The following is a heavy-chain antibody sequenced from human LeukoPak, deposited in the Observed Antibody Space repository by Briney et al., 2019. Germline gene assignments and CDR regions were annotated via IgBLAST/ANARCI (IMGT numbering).Heavy chain of an antibody. CDR1: GGSISSGSYY. D-gene: IGHD3-3*01. J-gene: IGHJ5*02. V-gene: IGHV4-61*02. CDR3: ARGHNSITSFGEIIRSRTRWFDP. CDR2: IYTSGST. Sequence: SETLSLTCTVSGGSISSGSYYWSWIRQPAGKGLEWIGRIYTSGSTNYNPSLKSRVTMSVDTSKNQFSLKLSSVTAADTAVYYCARGHNSITSFGEIIRSRTRWFDPWGQGTLVTVSS.